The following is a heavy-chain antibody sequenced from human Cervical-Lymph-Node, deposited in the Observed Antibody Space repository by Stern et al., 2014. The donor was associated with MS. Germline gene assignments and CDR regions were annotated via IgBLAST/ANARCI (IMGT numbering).Heavy chain of an antibody. V-gene: IGHV4-31*03. Sequence: QVQLQESGPGLVKPSQTLSLTCTVSGGSISSGGYYWSWIRQHPGKGLEWIGYIYYSGSTYYNPSLKSRVTISVDTSKNQFSLKLSSVTAADTGVYYCARVSYDFWSGYYTVDYWGQGTLVTVSS. CDR1: GGSISSGGYY. CDR2: IYYSGST. J-gene: IGHJ4*02. CDR3: ARVSYDFWSGYYTVDY. D-gene: IGHD3-3*01.